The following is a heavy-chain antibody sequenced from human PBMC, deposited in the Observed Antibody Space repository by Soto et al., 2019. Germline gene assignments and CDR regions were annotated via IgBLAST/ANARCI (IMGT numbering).Heavy chain of an antibody. CDR1: GGSVSSGSYY. CDR3: ARADHIAAAGT. CDR2: IYYSGST. Sequence: QVQLQESGPGLVKPSETLSLTCTVSGGSVSSGSYYWSWIRQPPGKGLEWIGYIYYSGSTNYNPSLKSRVTISVDTSKNQFSLKLSSVTAADTAVYYCARADHIAAAGTWGRGTLVTVSS. V-gene: IGHV4-61*01. J-gene: IGHJ4*02. D-gene: IGHD6-13*01.